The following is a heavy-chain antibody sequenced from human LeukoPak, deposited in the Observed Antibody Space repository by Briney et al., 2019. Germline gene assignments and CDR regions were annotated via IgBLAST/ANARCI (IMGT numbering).Heavy chain of an antibody. CDR3: ARGDTAMAYWYFDL. CDR1: GFTFSSYW. CDR2: IKQDGSEK. J-gene: IGHJ2*01. D-gene: IGHD5-18*01. V-gene: IGHV3-7*04. Sequence: GGSLRLSCAASGFTFSSYWMTWVRQAPGKGLEWVANIKQDGSEKFYVDSVKGRFTISRDNAKNTLYLQMNSLRAEDTAVYYCARGDTAMAYWYFDLWGRGTLVTVSS.